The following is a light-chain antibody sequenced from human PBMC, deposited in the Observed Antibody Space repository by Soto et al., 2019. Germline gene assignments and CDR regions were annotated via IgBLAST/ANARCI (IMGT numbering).Light chain of an antibody. Sequence: EIVLTQSPGTLALSPGERATLSCRASQSVNNNYLTWYQQKRGQAPRLLIHGASRRATGIPDRVRGSGSGTDFTLTISRLEPEDFAVYYCQQYGSSPFTFGPGTRVAI. CDR2: GAS. CDR1: QSVNNNY. CDR3: QQYGSSPFT. V-gene: IGKV3-20*01. J-gene: IGKJ3*01.